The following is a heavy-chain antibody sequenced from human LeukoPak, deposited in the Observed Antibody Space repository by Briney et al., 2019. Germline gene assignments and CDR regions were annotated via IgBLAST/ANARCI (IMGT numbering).Heavy chain of an antibody. CDR2: IRSKADNYAT. Sequence: GGSLRLSCAASGFTFSGSPILWVRQASGKGLEWVGRIRSKADNYATAYAASVQGRCTISRDDSKNTAYLQLNSLKTEDTAVYYCTQSNYWGQGALVAVSS. V-gene: IGHV3-73*01. J-gene: IGHJ4*02. CDR3: TQSNY. CDR1: GFTFSGSP.